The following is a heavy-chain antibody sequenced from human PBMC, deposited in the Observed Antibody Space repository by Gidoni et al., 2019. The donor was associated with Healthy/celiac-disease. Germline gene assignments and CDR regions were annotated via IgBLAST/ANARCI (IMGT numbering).Heavy chain of an antibody. Sequence: QVQLVQSGAEVTKPGSPVKVSCKASGATFSSYATSWVRQAPGQGLEWMGGIIPIFGTANYAQKVQGRVTITADESTSTAYMELSSLRSEDTAVYYCASLGGGYCSSTSCYRTRTPTHYYYYMDVWGKGTTVTVSS. CDR1: GATFSSYA. V-gene: IGHV1-69*01. J-gene: IGHJ6*03. CDR3: ASLGGGYCSSTSCYRTRTPTHYYYYMDV. CDR2: IIPIFGTA. D-gene: IGHD2-2*01.